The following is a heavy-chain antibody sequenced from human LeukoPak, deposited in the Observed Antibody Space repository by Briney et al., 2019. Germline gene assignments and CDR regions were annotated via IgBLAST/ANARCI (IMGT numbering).Heavy chain of an antibody. CDR3: PRWARYCSEGSCYAGFDP. CDR2: LIGREE. D-gene: IGHD2-15*01. CDR1: GFTFSSYW. Sequence: QPGGPLSPSCAASGFTFSSYWMSWVPQAPGKGLEWVAKLIGREEYYVDSVQGQFTISRDNVKNSVDLQMNSLRVDDTSVYCCPRWARYCSEGSCYAGFDPWGEGTLVTVSS. J-gene: IGHJ5*02. V-gene: IGHV3-7*01.